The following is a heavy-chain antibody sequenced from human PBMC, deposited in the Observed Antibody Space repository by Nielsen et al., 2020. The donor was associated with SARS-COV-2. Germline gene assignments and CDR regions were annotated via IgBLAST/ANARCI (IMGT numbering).Heavy chain of an antibody. D-gene: IGHD3-16*01. CDR1: GFTFSSYA. Sequence: LSLTCAASGFTFSSYAMHWVRQAPGKGLEWVAVISYDGSNKYYADSVKGRFTISRDNSKNTLYLQMNSLRAEDTAVYYCARAGGDYMDVWGKGTTVT. J-gene: IGHJ6*03. CDR3: ARAGGDYMDV. V-gene: IGHV3-30-3*01. CDR2: ISYDGSNK.